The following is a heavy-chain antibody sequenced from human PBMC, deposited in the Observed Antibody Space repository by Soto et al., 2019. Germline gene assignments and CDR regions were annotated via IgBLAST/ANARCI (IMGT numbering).Heavy chain of an antibody. CDR1: GFTFSNFA. Sequence: PGGSLRLSCAVSGFTFSNFAMSWVRQAPGKGLEWVTCISASGGRTCYANSVKGRFTILSDNVNNTLCLQMNSLRDDDTAVYYCAKASFTTPPVKGHLHXWGHEALVTASX. CDR3: AKASFTTPPVKGHLHX. V-gene: IGHV3-23*01. CDR2: ISASGGRT. D-gene: IGHD1-1*01. J-gene: IGHJ4*01.